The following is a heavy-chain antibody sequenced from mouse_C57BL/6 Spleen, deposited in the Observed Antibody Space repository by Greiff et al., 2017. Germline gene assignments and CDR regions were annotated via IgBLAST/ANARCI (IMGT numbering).Heavy chain of an antibody. CDR2: IRNKANGYTT. V-gene: IGHV7-3*01. D-gene: IGHD4-1*01. J-gene: IGHJ2*01. CDR1: GFTFTDYY. CDR3: ARYRDWVLDY. Sequence: EVMLVESGGGLVQPGGSLSLSCAASGFTFTDYYMSWVRQPPGKALEWLGFIRNKANGYTTEYSASVKGRFTISRDNSQSILYLQMNALRAEDSATYYGARYRDWVLDYWGQGTTLTVSS.